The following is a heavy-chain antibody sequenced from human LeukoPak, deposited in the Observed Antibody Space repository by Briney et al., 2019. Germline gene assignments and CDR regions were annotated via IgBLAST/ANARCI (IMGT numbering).Heavy chain of an antibody. D-gene: IGHD6-19*01. CDR2: IIPIFGTA. V-gene: IGHV1-69*13. CDR3: ATTSQDDIAVAGRPFDY. Sequence: SVKVSCKASGGTFSSYAISWVRQAPGQGLEWMGGIIPIFGTANYAQKFQGRVTITADESTSTAYMELSSLRSEDTAVYYCATTSQDDIAVAGRPFDYWGQGTLVTVSS. J-gene: IGHJ4*02. CDR1: GGTFSSYA.